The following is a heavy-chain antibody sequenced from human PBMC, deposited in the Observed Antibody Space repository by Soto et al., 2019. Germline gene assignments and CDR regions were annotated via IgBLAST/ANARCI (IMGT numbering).Heavy chain of an antibody. Sequence: QVQLQQSGPGLVKPSQTLSLTCAISGDSVSSNSAMWNWIRQSPSRGLEWLGKTYYRSKWFYEYAESVKSGVSINTDTSKNQLSLQLNSVTPEDTGVYYCTRGVTAAADWGQGTLVTVSS. CDR1: GDSVSSNSAM. V-gene: IGHV6-1*01. D-gene: IGHD6-13*01. CDR3: TRGVTAAAD. CDR2: TYYRSKWFY. J-gene: IGHJ4*02.